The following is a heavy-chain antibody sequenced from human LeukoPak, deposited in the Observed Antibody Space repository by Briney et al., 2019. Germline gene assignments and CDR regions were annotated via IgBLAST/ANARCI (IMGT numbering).Heavy chain of an antibody. D-gene: IGHD3-10*01. Sequence: GPSLSPSYAPSALSFTGSATHWARHASGNGLEWVVRIKSKAYTYATEYVASVKGRFTISRDDSKSMAYLQMSSLKTEDTAVYYCTRHGSNSGSYPDYWGQGTLVTVSS. J-gene: IGHJ4*02. CDR1: ALSFTGSA. CDR3: TRHGSNSGSYPDY. V-gene: IGHV3-73*01. CDR2: IKSKAYTYAT.